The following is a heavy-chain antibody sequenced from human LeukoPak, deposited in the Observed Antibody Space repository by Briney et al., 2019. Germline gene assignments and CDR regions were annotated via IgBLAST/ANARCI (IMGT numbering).Heavy chain of an antibody. CDR2: ISGSGGST. D-gene: IGHD3-10*01. CDR3: AKKPYGELFFDY. J-gene: IGHJ4*02. Sequence: GGSLRLSCAASGFTFSSYGMSWVRQAPGKGLEWVSSISGSGGSTYYADSVKGRFTISRDNSKNTLYLQVNSLRAEDTAVYYCAKKPYGELFFDYWGQGTLVTVSS. V-gene: IGHV3-23*01. CDR1: GFTFSSYG.